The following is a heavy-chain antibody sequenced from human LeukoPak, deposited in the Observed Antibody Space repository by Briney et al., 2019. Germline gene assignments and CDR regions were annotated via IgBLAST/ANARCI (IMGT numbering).Heavy chain of an antibody. J-gene: IGHJ5*02. D-gene: IGHD2/OR15-2a*01. CDR2: ISGSGGST. V-gene: IGHV3-23*01. Sequence: PGGSLRLSCAASGFTFSSYAMNWVRQAPGKGLEWVSAISGSGGSTYYADSVKGRFTISRDNSKNTLYLQMNSLRAEDTAVYYCAKDSNTMKRGTLYGWFDPWGQGTLVTVSS. CDR1: GFTFSSYA. CDR3: AKDSNTMKRGTLYGWFDP.